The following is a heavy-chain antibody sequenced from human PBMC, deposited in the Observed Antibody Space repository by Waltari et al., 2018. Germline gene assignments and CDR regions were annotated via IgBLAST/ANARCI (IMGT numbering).Heavy chain of an antibody. J-gene: IGHJ1*01. CDR1: GCAFSGST. D-gene: IGHD3-3*01. V-gene: IGHV3-73*02. CDR2: IRSKANNYAT. CDR3: ASPYDFWET. Sequence: EVQLVQSGGGLVQPGGSLNASWAASGCAFSGSTVSRGRRVSGKGLEWVGRIRSKANNYATAYAASVKGRFTISRDDSKNTAYLQMNSLKTEDTAVYYCASPYDFWETWGQGTLVTVSS.